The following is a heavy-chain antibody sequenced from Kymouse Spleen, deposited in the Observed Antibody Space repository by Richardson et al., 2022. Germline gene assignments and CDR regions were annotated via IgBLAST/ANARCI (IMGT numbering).Heavy chain of an antibody. CDR2: IYYSGST. CDR1: GGSISSSSYY. D-gene: IGHD3-10*01. V-gene: IGHV4-39*01. Sequence: QLQLQESGPGLVKPSETLSLTCTVSGGSISSSSYYWGWIRQPPGKGLEWIGSIYYSGSTYYNPSLKSRVTISVDTSKNQFSLKLSSVTAADTAVYYCAGITMVRGVLYYGMDVWGQGTTVTVSS. CDR3: AGITMVRGVLYYGMDV. J-gene: IGHJ6*02.